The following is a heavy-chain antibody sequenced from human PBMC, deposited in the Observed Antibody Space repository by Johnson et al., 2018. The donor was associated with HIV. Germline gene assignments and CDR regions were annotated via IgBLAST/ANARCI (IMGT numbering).Heavy chain of an antibody. D-gene: IGHD1-14*01. CDR2: ISYDGSNK. CDR3: ARELTSGLDYDAFDI. Sequence: QVQLVESGGGVVQPGRSLRLSCAASGFTFSSYAMHWVRQAPGKGLEWVAVISYDGSNKSYADSVKGRFTISRDHAKNSLYLQMNSLRAEDTAVYYCARELTSGLDYDAFDIWGQGTMVTVSS. CDR1: GFTFSSYA. J-gene: IGHJ3*02. V-gene: IGHV3-30-3*01.